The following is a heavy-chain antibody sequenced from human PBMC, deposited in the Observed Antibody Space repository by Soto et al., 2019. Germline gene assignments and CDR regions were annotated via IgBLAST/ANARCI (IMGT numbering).Heavy chain of an antibody. CDR2: IGTAGDP. Sequence: GESLKISCAASGFTFSSYDMHWVRQATGKGLEWVSAIGTAGDPYYPGSVKGRFTISRENAKNSLYLQMNSLRAGDTAVYYCARGSGSTSSFNFDYWGQGTLVTVPQ. V-gene: IGHV3-13*05. D-gene: IGHD2-2*01. CDR1: GFTFSSYD. J-gene: IGHJ4*02. CDR3: ARGSGSTSSFNFDY.